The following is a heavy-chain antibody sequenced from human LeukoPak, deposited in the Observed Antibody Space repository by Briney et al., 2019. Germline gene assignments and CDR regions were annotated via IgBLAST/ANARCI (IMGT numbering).Heavy chain of an antibody. J-gene: IGHJ4*02. CDR3: ARLLLLWFGEPDY. D-gene: IGHD3-10*01. Sequence: SETLSLTCTVSGGSISSSNYYWGWMRQPPGKGLEWIGSIYYSGSTYYNPSLKSRVTISGDTPKNQFSLKLSSVTAADTAVYYCARLLLLWFGEPDYWGQGTVVTVSS. V-gene: IGHV4-39*01. CDR1: GGSISSSNYY. CDR2: IYYSGST.